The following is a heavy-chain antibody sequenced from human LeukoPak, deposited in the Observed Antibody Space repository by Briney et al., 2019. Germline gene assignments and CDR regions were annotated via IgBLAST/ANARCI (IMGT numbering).Heavy chain of an antibody. CDR1: GYSFTSYW. CDR3: ARHGMPYYYYYGMDV. J-gene: IGHJ6*02. D-gene: IGHD1-26*01. CDR2: IYPGDSET. Sequence: GESLKISCKGSGYSFTSYWIGWVRQMPGKGLEWMGIIYPGDSETRYSPSFQGQVTISAAKSISTAYLQWSSLRASDTAMCYCARHGMPYYYYYGMDVWGQGTTVTVSS. V-gene: IGHV5-51*01.